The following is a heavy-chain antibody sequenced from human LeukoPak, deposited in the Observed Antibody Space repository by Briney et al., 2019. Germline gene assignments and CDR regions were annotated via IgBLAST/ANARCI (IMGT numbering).Heavy chain of an antibody. V-gene: IGHV3-7*01. CDR2: IKYDGIEK. Sequence: GGSLRLSCAASGFSFSVSWMSWVRQAPGKGLEWVANIKYDGIEKYYVGSVKGRFAISRDNAKNSLYLQMNSLTAEDTAVYYCARGGTTFEHWGQGTLVTVSS. CDR3: ARGGTTFEH. J-gene: IGHJ4*02. CDR1: GFSFSVSW. D-gene: IGHD1-1*01.